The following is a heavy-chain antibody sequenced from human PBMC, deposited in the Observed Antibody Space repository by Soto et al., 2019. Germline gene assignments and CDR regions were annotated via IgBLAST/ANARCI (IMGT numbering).Heavy chain of an antibody. CDR1: GYTFTGYY. J-gene: IGHJ6*02. D-gene: IGHD2-2*01. CDR3: ARRARVPAATANYGMDV. Sequence: GASVKVSCKASGYTFTGYYMHWVRQAPGQGLEWMGWINPNSGGTNYARKFQGWVTMTRDTSISTAYMELSRLRSDDTAVYYCARRARVPAATANYGMDVWGQGTTVTVSS. CDR2: INPNSGGT. V-gene: IGHV1-2*04.